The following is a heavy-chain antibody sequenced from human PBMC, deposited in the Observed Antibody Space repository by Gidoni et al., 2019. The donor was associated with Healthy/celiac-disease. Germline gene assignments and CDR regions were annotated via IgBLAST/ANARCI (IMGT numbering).Heavy chain of an antibody. CDR2: IKSKTDGGTT. Sequence: EVQLVESGGGLVKPGGSLRLSCAASGFTFSNAWMSWVRQAPGKGLEWVGRIKSKTDGGTTDYAAPVKGRFTISRDDSKNTLYLQMNSLKTEDTAVYYCTTDRYDFWSGSKIPDYWGQGTLVTVSS. D-gene: IGHD3-3*01. J-gene: IGHJ4*02. CDR1: GFTFSNAW. V-gene: IGHV3-15*01. CDR3: TTDRYDFWSGSKIPDY.